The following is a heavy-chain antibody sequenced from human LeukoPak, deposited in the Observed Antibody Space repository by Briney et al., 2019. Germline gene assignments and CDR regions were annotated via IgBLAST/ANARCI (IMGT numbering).Heavy chain of an antibody. CDR1: GFTFSSDS. CDR2: ISSSSSYI. Sequence: GGSLRLSCAASGFTFSSDSMNWVRQAPGKGLEWVSSISSSSSYIYYADSVKGRFTISRDNAKNSLYLQMNSLRAEDTAVYYCARALGYCSSTSCHHRSLRYYYMDVWGKGTTVTVSS. CDR3: ARALGYCSSTSCHHRSLRYYYMDV. D-gene: IGHD2-2*01. V-gene: IGHV3-21*01. J-gene: IGHJ6*03.